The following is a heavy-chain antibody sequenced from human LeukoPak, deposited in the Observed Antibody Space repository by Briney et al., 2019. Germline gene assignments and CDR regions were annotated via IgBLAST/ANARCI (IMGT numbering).Heavy chain of an antibody. CDR3: AKDIREGYDSGGDAFDI. Sequence: GRSLRLSCAAPGFTFDDYAMHWVRQAPGRGLEWVSGISWNSGSIGYADSVKGRFTISRDNAKNSLYLQMNSLRAEDTALYYCAKDIREGYDSGGDAFDIWGQGTMVTVSS. V-gene: IGHV3-9*01. CDR1: GFTFDDYA. D-gene: IGHD3-3*01. J-gene: IGHJ3*02. CDR2: ISWNSGSI.